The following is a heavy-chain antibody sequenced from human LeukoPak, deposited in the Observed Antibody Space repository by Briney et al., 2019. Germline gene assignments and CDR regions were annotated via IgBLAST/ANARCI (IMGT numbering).Heavy chain of an antibody. CDR3: ARKSRDGYLFDF. V-gene: IGHV4-28*01. Sequence: SDTLSLTCTVSGYSISSGHWWGWIRQPPGKGLEWIGYIYSSGSTYYNPSLKSRATMSVDTSKNQFSLKLNSVTAVDTAVYYCARKSRDGYLFDFWGQGTLVTVSS. CDR1: GYSISSGHW. D-gene: IGHD5-24*01. J-gene: IGHJ4*02. CDR2: IYSSGST.